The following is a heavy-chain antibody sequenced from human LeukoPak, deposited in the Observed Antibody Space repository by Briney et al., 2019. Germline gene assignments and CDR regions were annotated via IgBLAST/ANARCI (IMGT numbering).Heavy chain of an antibody. CDR1: GFTFSTYI. J-gene: IGHJ4*02. Sequence: GSLRLSCAASGFTFSTYIMNWVRQTPGKGLEWVSSIGTSTSYIYYADSVKGRFTISRDKAKNSLYLQMNSLRAEDTAVYYCARSSRELGGYAPWELMPPFDYWGQGTLVTVSS. CDR2: IGTSTSYI. CDR3: ARSSRELGGYAPWELMPPFDY. D-gene: IGHD1-7*01. V-gene: IGHV3-21*01.